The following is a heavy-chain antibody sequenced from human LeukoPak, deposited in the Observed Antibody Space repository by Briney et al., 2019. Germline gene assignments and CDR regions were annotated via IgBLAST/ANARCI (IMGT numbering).Heavy chain of an antibody. CDR1: GYSFTSYW. CDR3: ASPYYDSSGYYSEYFQH. D-gene: IGHD3-22*01. V-gene: IGHV5-51*01. J-gene: IGHJ1*01. Sequence: GESLKIPCKGSGYSFTSYWIGWVRQMPGKGLEWMGIIYPGDSDTRYGPSFQGQVTISADKSISTAYLQWSSLKASDTAMYYCASPYYDSSGYYSEYFQHWGQGTLVTVSS. CDR2: IYPGDSDT.